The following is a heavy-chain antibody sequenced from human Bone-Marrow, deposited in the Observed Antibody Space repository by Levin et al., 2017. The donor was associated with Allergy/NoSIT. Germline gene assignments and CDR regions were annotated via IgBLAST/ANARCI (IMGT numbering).Heavy chain of an antibody. CDR2: IHYNGNT. Sequence: SETLSLTCTVSGGSSSSHYWGWIRQPPGKGLEWIGYIHYNGNTNYNPSLKRRVTISGDTSKTQFSLRLNSVTAADTALYYCARSDGNMIFDRWGQGTLVTVSS. CDR3: ARSDGNMIFDR. V-gene: IGHV4-59*11. D-gene: IGHD4-23*01. CDR1: GGSSSSHY. J-gene: IGHJ4*02.